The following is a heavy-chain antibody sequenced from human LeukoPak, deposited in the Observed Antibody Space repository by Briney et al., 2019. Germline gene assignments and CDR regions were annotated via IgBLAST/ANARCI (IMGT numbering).Heavy chain of an antibody. CDR2: IYHSGST. V-gene: IGHV4-30-2*01. CDR3: ARDLVGIAAAGKYYYYMDV. D-gene: IGHD6-13*01. Sequence: SQTLSLTCTVSGGSVSSGGYYWSWIRQPPGKGLEWIGYIYHSGSTYYNPSLKSRVTISVDRSKNQFSLKLSSVTAVDTAVYYCARDLVGIAAAGKYYYYMDVWSKGTTVTVSS. CDR1: GGSVSSGGYY. J-gene: IGHJ6*03.